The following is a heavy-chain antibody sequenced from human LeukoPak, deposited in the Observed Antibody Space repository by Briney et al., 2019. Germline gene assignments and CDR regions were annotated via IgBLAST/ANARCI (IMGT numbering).Heavy chain of an antibody. CDR2: LSFDGDEE. CDR3: ARDQGGAVAGKGPPSMDV. D-gene: IGHD6-19*01. J-gene: IGHJ6*02. Sequence: GGSLRLSCVASGFTFNTYSMHWVRQAPGKGLEWVAVLSFDGDEEHYADSVKGRFTISRDNSKNTLYLQMNSLRAEDTAVYYCARDQGGAVAGKGPPSMDVWGQGTTVTVSS. V-gene: IGHV3-30*14. CDR1: GFTFNTYS.